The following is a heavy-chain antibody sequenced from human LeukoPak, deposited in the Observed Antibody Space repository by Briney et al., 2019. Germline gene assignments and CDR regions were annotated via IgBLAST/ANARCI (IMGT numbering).Heavy chain of an antibody. CDR2: IYTSGST. CDR3: ARAPKSSGWYLSNPRGVLSHAFDI. V-gene: IGHV4-61*02. J-gene: IGHJ3*02. D-gene: IGHD6-19*01. Sequence: SETLSLTCTVSGGSISSGSYYWSWIRQPAGKGLEWIGRIYTSGSTNYNPSLKSRVTISVDTSKNQFSLKLSSVTAADTAVYYCARAPKSSGWYLSNPRGVLSHAFDIWGQGTMVTVSS. CDR1: GGSISSGSYY.